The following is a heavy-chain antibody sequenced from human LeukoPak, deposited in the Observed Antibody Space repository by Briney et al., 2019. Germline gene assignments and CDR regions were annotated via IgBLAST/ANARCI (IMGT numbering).Heavy chain of an antibody. J-gene: IGHJ5*02. Sequence: SQTLSLTCTVSGGSISSGGYYWSWIRQPPGKGLEWIGYIYHSGSTYYNPSLKSRVTISVDRSKNQFSLKLSSVTAADTAVYYCARDDRSPGGSGLGSWGQGTLVTVSS. CDR3: ARDDRSPGGSGLGS. D-gene: IGHD6-19*01. CDR1: GGSISSGGYY. CDR2: IYHSGST. V-gene: IGHV4-30-2*01.